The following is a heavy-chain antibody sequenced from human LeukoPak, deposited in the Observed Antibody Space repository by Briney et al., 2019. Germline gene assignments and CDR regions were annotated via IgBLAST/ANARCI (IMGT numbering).Heavy chain of an antibody. J-gene: IGHJ4*02. CDR1: GFTFSSYS. CDR3: STLTSRYLPDS. Sequence: GGSLRLSCAASGFTFSSYSMNWVRQAPGKGLEWVGRIKSKADGETTDYAAPVKGRFTFSRDDSKNMLYLQMNGLKSEDTAVYYCSTLTSRYLPDSWGQGTLVTVSS. CDR2: IKSKADGETT. D-gene: IGHD3-9*01. V-gene: IGHV3-15*07.